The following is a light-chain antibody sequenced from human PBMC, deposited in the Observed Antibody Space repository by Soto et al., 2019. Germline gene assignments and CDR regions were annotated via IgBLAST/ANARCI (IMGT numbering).Light chain of an antibody. CDR1: DCNIGAGYD. CDR3: QSFDNSLSGFYV. Sequence: QSVLTQTPSVSGAPGQTITISCTGTDCNIGAGYDVHWYQHLPGRAPKLLIFGNTHRPSGVPDRFSGSKSGTSASLAITGLQPEDDADYYCQSFDNSLSGFYVFGSGTKLTVL. CDR2: GNT. J-gene: IGLJ1*01. V-gene: IGLV1-40*01.